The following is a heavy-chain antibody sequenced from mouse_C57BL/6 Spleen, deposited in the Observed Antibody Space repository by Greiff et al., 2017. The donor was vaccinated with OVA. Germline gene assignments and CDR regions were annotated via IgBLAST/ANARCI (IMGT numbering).Heavy chain of an antibody. CDR1: GFSLTSYG. J-gene: IGHJ4*01. D-gene: IGHD1-1*01. CDR3: AKNEATYYYDYAMDY. V-gene: IGHV2-5*01. Sequence: QVQLQQSGPGLVQPSQSLSITCTVSGFSLTSYGVHWVRQSPGKGLEWLGVIWRGGSTDYNAAFMSRLSITKDNSKSQVFFKMNSLQADDTAIYYCAKNEATYYYDYAMDYWGQGTSVTVSS. CDR2: IWRGGST.